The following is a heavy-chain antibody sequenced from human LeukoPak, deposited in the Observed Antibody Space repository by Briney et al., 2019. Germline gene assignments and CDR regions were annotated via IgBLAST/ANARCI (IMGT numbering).Heavy chain of an antibody. CDR3: ATGYWEFRYFDL. J-gene: IGHJ2*01. CDR1: GYTLTELS. V-gene: IGHV1-24*01. CDR2: FDPEDGET. D-gene: IGHD3-10*01. Sequence: ASVKVSCKVCGYTLTELSMHWVRQAPGKGLEWMGGFDPEDGETIYAQKFQGRVTMTEDTSTDTAYMELSSLRSEDTAVYYCATGYWEFRYFDLWGRGTLVTVSS.